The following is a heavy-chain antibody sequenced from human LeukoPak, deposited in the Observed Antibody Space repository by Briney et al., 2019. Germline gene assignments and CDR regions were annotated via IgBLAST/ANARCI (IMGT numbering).Heavy chain of an antibody. V-gene: IGHV4-59*02. CDR2: IHYSGST. Sequence: SETLSLTCTVSGASVSSSYWSWIRQPPGKGLEWIGYIHYSGSTNYHPSLKSRVTIPVDTSKNQFSLNLSSVTAADSAVYYCARGYYDSSGSSNTFDIWGQGTTVIVSS. D-gene: IGHD3-22*01. J-gene: IGHJ3*02. CDR1: GASVSSSY. CDR3: ARGYYDSSGSSNTFDI.